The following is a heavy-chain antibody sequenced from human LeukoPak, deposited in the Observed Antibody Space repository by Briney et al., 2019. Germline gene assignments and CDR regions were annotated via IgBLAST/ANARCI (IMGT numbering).Heavy chain of an antibody. J-gene: IGHJ4*02. CDR2: IKQDGSEK. CDR1: GFTFSTYW. V-gene: IGHV3-7*01. CDR3: ARDNMRDGGIAAAGTDY. D-gene: IGHD6-13*01. Sequence: GGSLRLSCAASGFTFSTYWISWVRQAPGKGLEWVANIKQDGSEKYYVDSVKGRLTISRDNAKNSLYLQMNSLRAEDTAVYYCARDNMRDGGIAAAGTDYWGQGTLVTVSS.